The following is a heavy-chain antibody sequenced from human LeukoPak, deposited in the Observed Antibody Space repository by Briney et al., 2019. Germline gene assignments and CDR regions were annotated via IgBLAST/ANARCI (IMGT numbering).Heavy chain of an antibody. V-gene: IGHV4-30-2*01. CDR1: GGSISSGGYY. J-gene: IGHJ4*02. CDR2: IYHSGST. CDR3: ARDNRIAAARNFDY. D-gene: IGHD6-13*01. Sequence: PSESLSLTCTVSGGSISSGGYYWSCIRQPPGKGLECIGYIYHSGSTYCNPSLKSRVAISVDRSKNQFSLKLSSVTAADTAVYYCARDNRIAAARNFDYWGQGTLVTVSS.